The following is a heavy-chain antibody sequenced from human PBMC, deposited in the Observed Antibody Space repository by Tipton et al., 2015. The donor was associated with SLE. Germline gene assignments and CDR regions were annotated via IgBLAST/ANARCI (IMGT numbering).Heavy chain of an antibody. Sequence: GSLRLSCAASGFTLSSYSINWVRQAPGKGLEWVSFISSSSSAIYYADSVKGRFTISRDNAKNSLYLQMNSLRAEDTAVYYCARDGLRFLEWSSDAFDIWGQGTMVTVSS. V-gene: IGHV3-48*01. CDR2: ISSSSSAI. CDR3: ARDGLRFLEWSSDAFDI. J-gene: IGHJ3*02. CDR1: GFTLSSYS. D-gene: IGHD3-3*01.